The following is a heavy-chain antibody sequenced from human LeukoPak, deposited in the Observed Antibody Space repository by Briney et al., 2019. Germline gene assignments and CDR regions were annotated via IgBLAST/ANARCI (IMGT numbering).Heavy chain of an antibody. CDR3: ARDGILTGYDAFDI. D-gene: IGHD3-9*01. CDR2: IYSGGST. Sequence: GGSLRLSCAASGFTVSSNYMSWVRQAPGKGLEWVSVIYSGGSTYYADSVKARFTISRDNSKNTLYLQMNSLRAEDTAVYYCARDGILTGYDAFDIWGQGTMVTVSS. CDR1: GFTVSSNY. J-gene: IGHJ3*02. V-gene: IGHV3-53*01.